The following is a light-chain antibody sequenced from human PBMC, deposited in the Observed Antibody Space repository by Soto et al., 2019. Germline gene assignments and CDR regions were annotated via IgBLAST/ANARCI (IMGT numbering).Light chain of an antibody. J-gene: IGLJ1*01. CDR2: EVS. V-gene: IGLV2-14*01. CDR3: SSYTGSSTPLV. Sequence: QSVLTQPASVSGSPGQSITISCTETSSAVGGYNYVSWYQHYPGKAPKLMIYEVSNRPSGVSNRFSGSKSGNTASLTISGLQADDEDDYYCSSYTGSSTPLVFGTGTKLTVL. CDR1: SSAVGGYNY.